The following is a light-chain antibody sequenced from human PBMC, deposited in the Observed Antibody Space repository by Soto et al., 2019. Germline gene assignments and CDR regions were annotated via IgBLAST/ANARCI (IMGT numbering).Light chain of an antibody. CDR3: QHYGGMWT. CDR2: DAS. Sequence: DIQMTQSPSTLSASVGDRVTITCRASEIITNRLAWYQQKPGKAPKVLIYDASNLESGVTSRFSGFRSGTEFTLTISSLQPDDFATYYCQHYGGMWTFGQGTKVEIK. CDR1: EIITNR. J-gene: IGKJ1*01. V-gene: IGKV1-5*01.